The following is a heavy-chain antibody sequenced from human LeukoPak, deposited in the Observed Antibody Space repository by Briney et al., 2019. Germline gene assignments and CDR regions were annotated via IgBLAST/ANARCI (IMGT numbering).Heavy chain of an antibody. CDR3: ARSRRLWFGEFV. Sequence: SVKVSFKASGGTFSSYAISWVRQAPGQGLEWMGGIIPIFGTANYAQKFQGRVTITADESTSTAYMELSSLRSEDTAVYYCARSRRLWFGEFVWGQGTTVTVSS. D-gene: IGHD3-10*01. J-gene: IGHJ6*02. CDR2: IIPIFGTA. V-gene: IGHV1-69*13. CDR1: GGTFSSYA.